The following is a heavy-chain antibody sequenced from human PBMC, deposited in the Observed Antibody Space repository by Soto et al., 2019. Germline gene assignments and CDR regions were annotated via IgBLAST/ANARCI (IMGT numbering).Heavy chain of an antibody. J-gene: IGHJ4*02. CDR3: AKEIGTNPYFDY. CDR1: GFTFSTYE. D-gene: IGHD1-26*01. CDR2: ISSSGNTI. V-gene: IGHV3-48*03. Sequence: PGGSLRLSCAASGFTFSTYEMNWVRQAPGKGLEWVSYISSSGNTIYYADSVKGRFTISRDNSKNSLYLQMNSLRAEDTAVYYCAKEIGTNPYFDYWGQGTLVTVSS.